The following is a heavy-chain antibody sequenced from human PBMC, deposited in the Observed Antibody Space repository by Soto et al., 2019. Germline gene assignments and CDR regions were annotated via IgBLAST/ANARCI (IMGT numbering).Heavy chain of an antibody. V-gene: IGHV3-30-3*01. CDR2: MSSNGAET. CDR1: GFSFSTNV. CDR3: ARENIPGAPEYFDY. J-gene: IGHJ4*02. Sequence: QVQLVESGGDVVQPGTSLRLSCAASGFSFSTNVLHWVRQAPGKGLEWVAVMSSNGAETYYTDSVKGRCTISRDNSKNTLYREMHSLTSEDTAVYYCARENIPGAPEYFDYWGQGTLVTVSS.